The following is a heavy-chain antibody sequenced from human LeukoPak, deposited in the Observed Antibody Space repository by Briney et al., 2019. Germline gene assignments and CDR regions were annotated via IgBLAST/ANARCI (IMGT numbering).Heavy chain of an antibody. D-gene: IGHD3-3*01. V-gene: IGHV4-34*01. Sequence: SETLSLTCAVSGGSFSGYYWSWIRQPPGKGLEWMGEINHSGSTNYNPSLKSRVTISVDRCKNEFSLKLSSVTATYTAVYYCARCAFWSGYYSDWGEGTLVNVSS. J-gene: IGHJ4*02. CDR2: INHSGST. CDR3: ARCAFWSGYYSD. CDR1: GGSFSGYY.